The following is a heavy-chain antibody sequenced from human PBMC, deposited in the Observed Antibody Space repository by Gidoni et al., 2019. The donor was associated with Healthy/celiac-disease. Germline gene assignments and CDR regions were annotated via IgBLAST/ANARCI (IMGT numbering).Heavy chain of an antibody. CDR3: AISGYSYGYGFGNYFDY. J-gene: IGHJ4*02. Sequence: QLQLQESGSGLVQPSQTLSLTCAVSGGSISSCGYSWSWIRQPPGKGLEWIGYIYHSGSTYYNPSLKSRVTISVDRSKNQFSLKLSSVTAADTAVYYCAISGYSYGYGFGNYFDYWGQGTLVTVSS. D-gene: IGHD5-18*01. CDR2: IYHSGST. V-gene: IGHV4-30-2*01. CDR1: GGSISSCGYS.